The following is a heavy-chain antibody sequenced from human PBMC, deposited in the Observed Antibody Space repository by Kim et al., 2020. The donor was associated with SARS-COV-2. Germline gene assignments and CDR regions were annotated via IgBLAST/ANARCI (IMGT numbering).Heavy chain of an antibody. CDR1: GGTFSSYA. J-gene: IGHJ6*02. CDR2: IIPIFGTA. V-gene: IGHV1-69*13. Sequence: SVKVSCKASGGTFSSYAISWVRQAPGQGLEWMGGIIPIFGTANYAQKFQGRVTITADESTSTAYMELSSLRSEDTAVYYCGGGGMATIFGEYYYYGMDVWGQGTTVTVSS. D-gene: IGHD3-3*01. CDR3: GGGGMATIFGEYYYYGMDV.